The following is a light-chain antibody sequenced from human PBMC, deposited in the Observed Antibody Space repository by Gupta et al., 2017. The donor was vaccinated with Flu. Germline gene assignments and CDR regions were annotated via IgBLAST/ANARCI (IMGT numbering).Light chain of an antibody. J-gene: IGKJ2*01. Sequence: ERATLSCRASQSVSRFSAWYQHKPGQTPRLLMYDASNRATGIPARFSGSGSGTDFTLTISSLEPEDFAVYYCQQRGTWPPYTFGQGTKLEIK. CDR3: QQRGTWPPYT. V-gene: IGKV3-11*01. CDR2: DAS. CDR1: QSVSRF.